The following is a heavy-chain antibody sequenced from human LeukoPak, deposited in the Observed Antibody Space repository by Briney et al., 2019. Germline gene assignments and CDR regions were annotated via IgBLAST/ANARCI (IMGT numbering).Heavy chain of an antibody. CDR1: GFTFSSYA. Sequence: PGGSLRLSCAASGFTFSSYAMSWVRQAPGKGLEWVSAISGSGGSTYYADSVKGRFTISRDNSKNTLYLQMNSLRAEDTAVYYCAKPITMVRGGSEYFQHWGQGTLVTVSS. CDR2: ISGSGGST. J-gene: IGHJ1*01. V-gene: IGHV3-23*01. D-gene: IGHD3-10*01. CDR3: AKPITMVRGGSEYFQH.